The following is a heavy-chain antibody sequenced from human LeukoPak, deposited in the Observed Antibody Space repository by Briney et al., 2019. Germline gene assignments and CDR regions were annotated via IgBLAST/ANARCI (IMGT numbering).Heavy chain of an antibody. CDR3: AREYPMTTFDY. J-gene: IGHJ4*02. CDR1: GFTFTGHY. D-gene: IGHD4-11*01. CDR2: ISPSGGST. Sequence: ASVKVSCKASGFTFTGHYMHWVRQAPGQGLEWMGIISPSGGSTSYAQKFQGRVTMTRDTSTSTVYMELSSLRSEDTAVYYCAREYPMTTFDYWGQGTLVTVSS. V-gene: IGHV1-46*01.